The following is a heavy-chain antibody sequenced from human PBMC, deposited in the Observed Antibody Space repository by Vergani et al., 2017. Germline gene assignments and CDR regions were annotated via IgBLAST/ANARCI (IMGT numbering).Heavy chain of an antibody. Sequence: QVQLVQSGAEVKKPGASVKVSCKASGGTFSSYAISWVRQAPGQGLEWMGRIIPSFGTANYAQKFQGRGTITADESTSTAYMELSSLRSEDTAVYYCAKVYDSSWVLSYYFDYWGQGTLVTVSS. J-gene: IGHJ4*02. D-gene: IGHD3-22*01. CDR2: IIPSFGTA. CDR1: GGTFSSYA. CDR3: AKVYDSSWVLSYYFDY. V-gene: IGHV1-69*18.